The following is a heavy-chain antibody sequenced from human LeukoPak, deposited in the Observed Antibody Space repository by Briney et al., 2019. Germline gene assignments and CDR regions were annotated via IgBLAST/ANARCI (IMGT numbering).Heavy chain of an antibody. Sequence: GASVKVSCKVSGYTLTELSMHWVRQAPGKGLEWMGGFDPEDGETIYAQKFQGRVTMTEDTSTDTAYMELSSLRSEDTAVYYCARGYYYDSMDYYYYYGMDVWGQGTTVTVSS. CDR3: ARGYYYDSMDYYYYYGMDV. D-gene: IGHD3-22*01. CDR2: FDPEDGET. CDR1: GYTLTELS. V-gene: IGHV1-24*01. J-gene: IGHJ6*02.